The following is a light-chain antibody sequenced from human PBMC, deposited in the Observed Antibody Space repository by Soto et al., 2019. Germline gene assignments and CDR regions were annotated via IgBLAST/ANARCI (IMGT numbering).Light chain of an antibody. Sequence: EIVMTQSPATLSVSPGERATLSCRASQRVSSYLAWYQQKPGQAPRLHIYGASTRATGIPDRFTGSGSGTDFTLTISRLEPEDFAVYYCQQYGSSPRTFGQGTKVDNK. J-gene: IGKJ1*01. CDR2: GAS. CDR3: QQYGSSPRT. V-gene: IGKV3-20*01. CDR1: QRVSSY.